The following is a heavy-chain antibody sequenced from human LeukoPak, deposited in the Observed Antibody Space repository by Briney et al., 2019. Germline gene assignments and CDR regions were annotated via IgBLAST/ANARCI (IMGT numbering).Heavy chain of an antibody. CDR1: GFTLSSYW. D-gene: IGHD6-13*01. J-gene: IGHJ4*02. V-gene: IGHV3-23*01. CDR3: AKGGYSSSWRNYFDY. Sequence: GGSLRLSCAASGFTLSSYWMSWVRQAPGKGLEWVSTISGPGGTTYYADSVKGRFTISRDNSKNTLDLQMSSLRAEDTAVYYCAKGGYSSSWRNYFDYWGQGTLVTVSS. CDR2: ISGPGGTT.